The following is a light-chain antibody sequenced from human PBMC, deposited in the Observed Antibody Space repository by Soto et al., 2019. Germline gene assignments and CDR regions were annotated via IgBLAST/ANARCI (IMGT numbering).Light chain of an antibody. Sequence: QSVLTQPPSVSAAPGQKVTIPCSGSSSNIVSWYQQLPGTAPKLLIYDNNKRPSGIPDRFSGSKSGTSATLGITGLQTGDEADYYCGTWDTRLSVVVFGGGTKLTVL. V-gene: IGLV1-51*01. CDR1: SSNI. CDR2: DNN. J-gene: IGLJ2*01. CDR3: GTWDTRLSVVV.